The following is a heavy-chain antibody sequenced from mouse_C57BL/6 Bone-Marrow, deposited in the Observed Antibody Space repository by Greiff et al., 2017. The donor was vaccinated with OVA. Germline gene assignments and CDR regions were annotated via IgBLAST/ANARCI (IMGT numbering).Heavy chain of an antibody. CDR1: GFNIKDDY. Sequence: EVQLQQSGAELVRPGASVKLSCTASGFNIKDDYMHWVKQRPEQGLEWIGWIDPENGDTEYASKFQGKTTITADTSSNTAYLQLSTLTSEDTAVYYCTPGLPDYWGQGTTLTVSS. CDR3: TPGLPDY. D-gene: IGHD2-4*01. CDR2: IDPENGDT. V-gene: IGHV14-4*01. J-gene: IGHJ2*01.